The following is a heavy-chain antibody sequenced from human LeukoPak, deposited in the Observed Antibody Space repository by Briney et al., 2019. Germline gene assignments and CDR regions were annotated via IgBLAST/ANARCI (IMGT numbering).Heavy chain of an antibody. Sequence: PGRSLRLSCAASGFTFSSYGMHWVRQAPGKGLEWVAVIWYDGSNKYYADSVKGRFTNSRDNSKNTLYLQMNSLRAEDTAVYYCASHISVSHPSGYWGQGTLVTVSS. V-gene: IGHV3-33*01. CDR1: GFTFSSYG. J-gene: IGHJ4*02. D-gene: IGHD1-14*01. CDR3: ASHISVSHPSGY. CDR2: IWYDGSNK.